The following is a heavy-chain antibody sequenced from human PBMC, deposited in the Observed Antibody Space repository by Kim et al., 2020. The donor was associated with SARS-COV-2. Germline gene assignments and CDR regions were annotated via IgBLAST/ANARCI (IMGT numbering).Heavy chain of an antibody. V-gene: IGHV4-59*01. Sequence: SETLSLTCTVSGGSISSYYWSWIRQPPGKGLEWIGYIYYSGSTNYNPSLKSRVTISVDTSKNQFSLKLSSVTAADTAVYYCARDLHYYGSGSYYYYYCMGVWGQGTTVTVSS. CDR1: GGSISSYY. J-gene: IGHJ6*02. CDR2: IYYSGST. D-gene: IGHD3-10*01. CDR3: ARDLHYYGSGSYYYYYCMGV.